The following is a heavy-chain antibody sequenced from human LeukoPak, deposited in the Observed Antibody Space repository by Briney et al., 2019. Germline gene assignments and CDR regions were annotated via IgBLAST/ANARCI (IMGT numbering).Heavy chain of an antibody. CDR3: ASDPRDGGQNV. V-gene: IGHV3-30*04. CDR2: IPYSGDNK. D-gene: IGHD5-24*01. J-gene: IGHJ6*04. CDR1: GFNLTNYA. Sequence: GGSLRLSCAASGFNLTNYAMHWVRQAPGKGLEWVTLIPYSGDNKYYADSVKGRFTFSRDKSKNTLYLQMNSLRPEDSAVYYCASDPRDGGQNVWGKGTTVTVSS.